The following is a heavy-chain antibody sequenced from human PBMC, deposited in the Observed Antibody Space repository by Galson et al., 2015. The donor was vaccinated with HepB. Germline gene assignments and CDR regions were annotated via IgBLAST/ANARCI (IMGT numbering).Heavy chain of an antibody. CDR1: GYRFTSYW. Sequence: QSGAEVKKPGESLKIPCKDSGYRFTSYWIGWVRQMPGRGLEWMGIIYPSDSDTKYSPSFQGQVTISVDKSISTVYLQWSSLKAPDTAVYYCARLFGGDAFDIWGQGTMVTVSS. D-gene: IGHD3-16*01. J-gene: IGHJ3*02. CDR3: ARLFGGDAFDI. V-gene: IGHV5-51*01. CDR2: IYPSDSDT.